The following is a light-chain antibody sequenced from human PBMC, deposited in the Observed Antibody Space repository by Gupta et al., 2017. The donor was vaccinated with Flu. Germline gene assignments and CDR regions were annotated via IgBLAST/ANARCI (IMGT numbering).Light chain of an antibody. CDR2: GGS. CDR1: HNIALQS. J-gene: IGKJ2*01. CDR3: QQVAASPPVYT. Sequence: LSLSPGETATRRSRARHNIALQSIAWKRQLPGQGPPLLIYGGSMMANVVPDRFSGNGSGTDFTLTISRLEPEDYAMYFCQQVAASPPVYTFGPGTKMEI. V-gene: IGKV3-20*01.